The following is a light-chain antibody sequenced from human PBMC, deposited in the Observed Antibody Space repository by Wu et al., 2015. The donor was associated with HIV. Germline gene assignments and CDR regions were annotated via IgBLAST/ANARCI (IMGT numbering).Light chain of an antibody. Sequence: EIVLTQSPDTLSLSPGERATLSCRASQSVSGNFLGWYQQKPGQAPRLLIYGASSRATGIPDRFSGSGSGTYFTLNISRLESEDFVMYFCQQYGNSPYTFGQGTKLEIK. V-gene: IGKV3-20*01. J-gene: IGKJ2*01. CDR3: QQYGNSPYT. CDR1: QSVSGNF. CDR2: GAS.